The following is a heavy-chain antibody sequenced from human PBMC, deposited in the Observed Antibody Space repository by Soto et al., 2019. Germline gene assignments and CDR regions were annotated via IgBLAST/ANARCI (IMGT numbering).Heavy chain of an antibody. V-gene: IGHV3-23*01. CDR3: AKSGGDNWFDP. CDR1: GFTFISYA. D-gene: IGHD2-15*01. CDR2: ISGNAYST. J-gene: IGHJ5*02. Sequence: PGGSLRLSCAASGFTFISYAMSWVRQAPGKGLEWVSTISGNAYSTYYADSVKGRFTISRDNSKNTLYLQMNSLRAEDTAVYYCAKSGGDNWFDPWGQGTLVTVSS.